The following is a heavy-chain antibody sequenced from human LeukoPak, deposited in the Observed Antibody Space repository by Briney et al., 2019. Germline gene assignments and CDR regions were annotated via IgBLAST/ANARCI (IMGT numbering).Heavy chain of an antibody. D-gene: IGHD3/OR15-3a*01. J-gene: IGHJ3*02. CDR2: IYYSGST. V-gene: IGHV4-39*01. CDR3: ARWTRWRDAFDI. CDR1: GGSISTSAYY. Sequence: SETLSLTCIVSGGSISTSAYYWGWIRQPPGEGLQWIGSIYYSGSTYYNPSLKSRVTISVDTSKNQFSLKLSSVTAADTAVYYCARWTRWRDAFDIWGQGTMVTVSS.